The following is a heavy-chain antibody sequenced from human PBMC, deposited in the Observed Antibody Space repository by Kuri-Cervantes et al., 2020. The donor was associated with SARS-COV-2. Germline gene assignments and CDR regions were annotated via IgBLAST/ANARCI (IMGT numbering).Heavy chain of an antibody. J-gene: IGHJ6*02. Sequence: GESLKISCAASGFTFSDHDMHWVRQAPGKGLEWVTLISYDGSDKYYADSVKGRFTISRDNSKSTLFLQMNSLRAEDTAEYYCARGAAAADYFFYGVDVWGRGTTVTVSS. CDR1: GFTFSDHD. D-gene: IGHD6-13*01. V-gene: IGHV3-30*03. CDR2: ISYDGSDK. CDR3: ARGAAAADYFFYGVDV.